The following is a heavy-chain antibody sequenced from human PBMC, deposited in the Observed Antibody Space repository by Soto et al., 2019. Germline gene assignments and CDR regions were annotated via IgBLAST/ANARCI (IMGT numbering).Heavy chain of an antibody. Sequence: QVQLVESGGGVVQSGRSLTLSCAASGFSLRTYGMQWLRRAPGKGLEWVAFIWYDGTKKFYANSVKGRSTISKDNSNYILYLQMRGLRAEDTAVYYCARVVVTAGAGSVNWFDPWGQGTLVTVSS. CDR2: IWYDGTKK. CDR1: GFSLRTYG. CDR3: ARVVVTAGAGSVNWFDP. J-gene: IGHJ5*02. D-gene: IGHD2-21*01. V-gene: IGHV3-33*01.